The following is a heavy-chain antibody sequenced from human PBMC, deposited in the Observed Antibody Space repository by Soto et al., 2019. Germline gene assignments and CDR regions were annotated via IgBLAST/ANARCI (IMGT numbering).Heavy chain of an antibody. CDR1: GFSLTTSGVG. CDR2: IYWDDDK. CDR3: AHRVLRTVFGLVTTTAIYFDF. V-gene: IGHV2-5*02. Sequence: QITLKESGPTQVKPRQTLTLTCTFSGFSLTTSGVGVGWIRQSPGKAPEWLALIYWDDDKRYRPSLKSRLTITKDTSKNQVVLTMADLDPADTATYYCAHRVLRTVFGLVTTTAIYFDFWGQGTPVAVSS. J-gene: IGHJ4*02. D-gene: IGHD3-3*01.